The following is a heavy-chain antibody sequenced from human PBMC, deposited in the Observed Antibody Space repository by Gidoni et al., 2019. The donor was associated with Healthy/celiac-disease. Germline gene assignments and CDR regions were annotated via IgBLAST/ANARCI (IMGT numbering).Heavy chain of an antibody. CDR1: GSTFSSYA. V-gene: IGHV1-69*01. CDR2: IIPIFGTA. Sequence: QVQLVQSGAEVKKPGSSVKVSCKASGSTFSSYAISWVRRAPGQGLEWMGGIIPIFGTANYAQKFQGRVTITADESTSTAYMELSSLRSEDTAVYYCARSRTIFGVPPLPAENYYYGMDVWGQGTTVTVSS. CDR3: ARSRTIFGVPPLPAENYYYGMDV. J-gene: IGHJ6*02. D-gene: IGHD3-3*01.